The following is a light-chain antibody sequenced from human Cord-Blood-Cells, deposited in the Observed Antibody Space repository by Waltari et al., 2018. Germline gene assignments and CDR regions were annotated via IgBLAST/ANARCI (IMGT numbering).Light chain of an antibody. J-gene: IGKJ2*01. CDR1: QSISSY. CDR3: QQRYSTPYT. CDR2: AAS. V-gene: IGKV1-39*01. Sequence: DIQLTQSPSPLSASVGDRVTITCRASQSISSYLNWYQQKPGKAPKLLIYAASSLQSGVPSRFSGSGSGTDFTLTISSLQPEDFATYYCQQRYSTPYTFGQGTKLEIK.